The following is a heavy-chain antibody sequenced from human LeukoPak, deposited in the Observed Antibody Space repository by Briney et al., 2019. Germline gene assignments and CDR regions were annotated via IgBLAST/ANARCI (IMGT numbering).Heavy chain of an antibody. D-gene: IGHD3-22*01. CDR2: VTSTTI. J-gene: IGHJ4*02. CDR3: ARLLATFTTWDY. V-gene: IGHV3-48*01. Sequence: GGSLRPSCAASGSTLSSYRMNWVRQPPGKGLEWLSCVTSTTIYYADSVKGRFTISRDNAENSLSLQMNSLSAEDTAVYYCARLLATFTTWDYWGQGTLVTVSS. CDR1: GSTLSSYR.